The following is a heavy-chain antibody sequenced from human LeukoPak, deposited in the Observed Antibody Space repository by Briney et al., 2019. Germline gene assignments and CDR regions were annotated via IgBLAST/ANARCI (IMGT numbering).Heavy chain of an antibody. J-gene: IGHJ4*02. D-gene: IGHD6-19*01. CDR3: AGGLAAAAVAGLDY. CDR2: IYYSGST. CDR1: GGSISSYY. Sequence: SETLSLTCTVSGGSISSYYWSWIRQPPGKGLEWIGYIYYSGSTNYNPSLKSRVTISVDTSKNQFSLKLSSVTAADTAVYYCAGGLAAAAVAGLDYWGQGTLVTVSS. V-gene: IGHV4-59*01.